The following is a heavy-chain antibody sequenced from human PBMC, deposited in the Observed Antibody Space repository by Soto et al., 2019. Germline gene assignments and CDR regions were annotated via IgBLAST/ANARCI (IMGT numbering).Heavy chain of an antibody. V-gene: IGHV3-74*01. CDR3: AREYYGVLTGYYNDY. CDR1: GFRFRRYW. Sequence: EVQLVESGRGLVQSGGSLGLSCAASGFRFRRYWMHWVRQAPGKGLVWVARISSDGSSTTYADSANGRFTISRDNAANTLYRQMSSRRAEDTAVYYCAREYYGVLTGYYNDYWGQGTLVTVSS. J-gene: IGHJ4*02. CDR2: ISSDGSST. D-gene: IGHD3-9*01.